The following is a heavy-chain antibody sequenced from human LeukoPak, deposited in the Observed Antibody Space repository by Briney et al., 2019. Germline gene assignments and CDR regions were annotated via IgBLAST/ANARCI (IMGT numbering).Heavy chain of an antibody. CDR1: GFTFSSYA. CDR2: ISGSGGST. CDR3: AKAGYDLYYYYGMDV. V-gene: IGHV3-23*01. J-gene: IGHJ6*02. Sequence: PGGSLRLSCAASGFTFSSYAMSWVHQAPGKGLEWVSAISGSGGSTYYADSVKGRFTISRDNSKNTLYLQMNSLRAEDTAVYYCAKAGYDLYYYYGMDVWGQGTTVTVSS. D-gene: IGHD5-12*01.